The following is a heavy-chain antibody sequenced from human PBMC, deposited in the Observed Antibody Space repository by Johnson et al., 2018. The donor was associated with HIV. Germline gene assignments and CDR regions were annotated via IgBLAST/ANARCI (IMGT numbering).Heavy chain of an antibody. J-gene: IGHJ3*02. V-gene: IGHV3-30*04. Sequence: QVQLVESGGGVVQPGRSLRLSCAASGFTFSSYAMHWVRQAPGKGLEWVAVISYDGSSKYYADSVKGRFTISRDNSKNTLHVQMNSLRDEDTAVYHCAMERMGGFDIWGQGTMVTVSS. CDR1: GFTFSSYA. CDR3: AMERMGGFDI. D-gene: IGHD1-26*01. CDR2: ISYDGSSK.